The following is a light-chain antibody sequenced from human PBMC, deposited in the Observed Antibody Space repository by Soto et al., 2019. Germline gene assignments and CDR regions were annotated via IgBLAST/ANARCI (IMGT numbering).Light chain of an antibody. Sequence: IVLTQSPGTLSLSPGERATLSCRASQSVTNSFLAWYQQKPGQAPRLLIYGASRRATGIPDRFTGSGSGTDFTLTIIRLEPEDFAVYYCQQYVSSPWAFGQGTNVDI. CDR2: GAS. J-gene: IGKJ1*01. CDR1: QSVTNSF. CDR3: QQYVSSPWA. V-gene: IGKV3-20*01.